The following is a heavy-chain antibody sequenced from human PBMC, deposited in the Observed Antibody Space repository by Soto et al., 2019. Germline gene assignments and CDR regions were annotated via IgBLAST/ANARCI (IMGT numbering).Heavy chain of an antibody. J-gene: IGHJ4*02. CDR3: ARGGGVTTPGDDY. V-gene: IGHV4-30-2*01. CDR1: GGSINTATHS. Sequence: QLQLQESGSGLVKPSQTLSLTCAVSGGSINTATHSWSWIRQPPGKGLEWIGYIYHSGSTYYNPSVKGRVTISKDMSNTQFSLRRGPVPAADTAVYYCARGGGVTTPGDDYWGQGILVTVSS. CDR2: IYHSGST. D-gene: IGHD4-4*01.